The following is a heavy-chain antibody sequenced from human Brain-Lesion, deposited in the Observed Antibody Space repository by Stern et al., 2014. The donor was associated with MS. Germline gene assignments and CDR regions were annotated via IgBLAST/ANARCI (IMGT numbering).Heavy chain of an antibody. CDR1: GGSISSSSYY. V-gene: IGHV4-39*02. J-gene: IGHJ4*02. CDR2: ICYRGST. D-gene: IGHD3-10*01. Sequence: QMQLVQSGPGLVKPSETLSLTCTVSGGSISSSSYYWGWIRQPPGKGLEWIGSICYRGSTYYNPSLKSRVTISMDTTKNHFPLRLSSVTAADTAVYFCAKLWLGELPESPFDYWGQGTLVTVSS. CDR3: AKLWLGELPESPFDY.